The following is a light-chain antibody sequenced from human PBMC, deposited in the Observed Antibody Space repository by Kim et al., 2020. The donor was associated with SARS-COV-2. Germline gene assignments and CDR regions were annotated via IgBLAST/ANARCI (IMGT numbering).Light chain of an antibody. CDR3: QQYGSSPLT. CDR2: GAS. V-gene: IGKV3-20*01. J-gene: IGKJ4*01. CDR1: PSVSSSY. Sequence: PGARATLSCMSSPSVSSSYLAWYQQKPGQAPRLLIYGASSRATGIPDRCSGSGSGTDFTLTISRLEPEDFAVYYCQQYGSSPLTFVGGTKVDIK.